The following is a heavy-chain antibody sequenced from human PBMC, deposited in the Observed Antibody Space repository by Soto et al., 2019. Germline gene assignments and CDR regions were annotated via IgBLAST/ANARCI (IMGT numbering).Heavy chain of an antibody. Sequence: GGSLRLSCAASGFTFSSYAMHWVRQAPGKGLEWVAVISYDGSNKYYADSVKGRFTISRDNSKNTLYLQMNSLRVEDTAVYYCAKSKELGVSAPDHWGQGTLVTVSS. CDR3: AKSKELGVSAPDH. CDR1: GFTFSSYA. D-gene: IGHD1-26*01. V-gene: IGHV3-30-3*01. J-gene: IGHJ4*02. CDR2: ISYDGSNK.